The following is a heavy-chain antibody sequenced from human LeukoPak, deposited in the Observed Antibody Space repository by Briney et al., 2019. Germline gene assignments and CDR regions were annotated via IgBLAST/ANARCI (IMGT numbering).Heavy chain of an antibody. CDR1: RHSFINYW. CDR3: ARIAATWYGGS. Sequence: GESLKISCKGPRHSFINYWIAWVRQMPGKGLERMGIIFPGDSHTRYSPSFQGQVTISADMSIDTAYLQWSSLRASDTAMYYCARIAATWYGGSWGQGTLVFVSS. V-gene: IGHV5-51*01. D-gene: IGHD2-15*01. J-gene: IGHJ4*02. CDR2: IFPGDSHT.